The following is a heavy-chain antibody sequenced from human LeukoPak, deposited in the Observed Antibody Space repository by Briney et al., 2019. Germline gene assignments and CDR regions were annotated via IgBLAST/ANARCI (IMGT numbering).Heavy chain of an antibody. D-gene: IGHD3-22*01. Sequence: PGGSLRLSCAASGFPFSRYWMSWVRQAPGKGLEWVANIKPDGSEKHYVDSVKGRFTFSRDNAKNTLYLQMNSLRAEDTAVYYCAREGPDYYDSSGYPNFDYWGQGTLVTVSS. CDR3: AREGPDYYDSSGYPNFDY. CDR2: IKPDGSEK. J-gene: IGHJ4*02. V-gene: IGHV3-7*04. CDR1: GFPFSRYW.